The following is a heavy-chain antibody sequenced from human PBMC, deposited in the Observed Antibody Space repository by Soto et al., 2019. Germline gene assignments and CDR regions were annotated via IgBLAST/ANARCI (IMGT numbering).Heavy chain of an antibody. J-gene: IGHJ4*02. V-gene: IGHV3-30-3*01. Sequence: GSLRLACAASGFTFSSYAMHWVRKAPGKGLEWVAVISYDGSNKYYADSVKGRFTISRDNSKNTLYLQMNSLRAEDTAVYYCARDTYDSGWYYFDYWGQGTLVTVSS. D-gene: IGHD6-19*01. CDR1: GFTFSSYA. CDR3: ARDTYDSGWYYFDY. CDR2: ISYDGSNK.